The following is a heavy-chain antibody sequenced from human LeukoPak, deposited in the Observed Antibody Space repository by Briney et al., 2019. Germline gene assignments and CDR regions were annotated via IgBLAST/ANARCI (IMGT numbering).Heavy chain of an antibody. J-gene: IGHJ4*02. Sequence: GGSLRLSCAASGFTFSSYGMSWVRQAPGQGLEWVSGISGSCGSTYYADSVKGRFTISRDNSKNTLYLQMNSLRAEDTAVYYCAKGDGSGSYYSAFDYWGQGTLVTVSS. CDR2: ISGSCGST. D-gene: IGHD3-10*01. V-gene: IGHV3-23*01. CDR3: AKGDGSGSYYSAFDY. CDR1: GFTFSSYG.